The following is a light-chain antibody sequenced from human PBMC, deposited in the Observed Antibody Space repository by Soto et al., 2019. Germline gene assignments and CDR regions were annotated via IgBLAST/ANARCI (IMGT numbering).Light chain of an antibody. CDR2: DVS. J-gene: IGLJ3*02. CDR3: NSYRTGTTWV. Sequence: QSALTQPASVSGSPGQSITISCTGTTSDVGRYNYVSWHQQHPGKAPKLLIFDVSNRPSGVSDLFSGSKSGNTASLTISGLHAEDEADYYCNSYRTGTTWVFGGGTKLTVL. CDR1: TSDVGRYNY. V-gene: IGLV2-14*01.